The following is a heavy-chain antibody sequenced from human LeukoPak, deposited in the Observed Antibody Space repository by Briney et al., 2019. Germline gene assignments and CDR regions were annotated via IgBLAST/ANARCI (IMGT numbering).Heavy chain of an antibody. D-gene: IGHD3-22*01. J-gene: IGHJ4*02. CDR1: GGSISSSSYY. Sequence: SETLSLTCTVSGGSISSSSYYWGWIRQAPGKGLEWIGSIYYSGSTYYNPSLKSRVTISVDTSKNQFSLKLSSVTAADTAVYYCASTRDSSGYYYLVFDYWGQGTLVTVSS. CDR3: ASTRDSSGYYYLVFDY. V-gene: IGHV4-39*07. CDR2: IYYSGST.